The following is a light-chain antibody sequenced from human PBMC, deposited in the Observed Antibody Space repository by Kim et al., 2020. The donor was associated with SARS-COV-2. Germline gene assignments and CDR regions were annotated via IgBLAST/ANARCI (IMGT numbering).Light chain of an antibody. CDR3: QAWDTSTYV. Sequence: SYELTQPPSVSVSPGQTASITCSGDKLGDKYVSWYQQKPGQYPVLVIYRDSERPSGIPERFSGSNSGNTASLTISGTQAMDEADYYCQAWDTSTYVFGTGTKVTVL. V-gene: IGLV3-1*01. J-gene: IGLJ1*01. CDR1: KLGDKY. CDR2: RDS.